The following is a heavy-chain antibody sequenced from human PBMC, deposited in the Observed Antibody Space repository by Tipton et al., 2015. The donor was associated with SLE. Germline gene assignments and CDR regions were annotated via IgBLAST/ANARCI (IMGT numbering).Heavy chain of an antibody. CDR1: GYSISRGYY. J-gene: IGHJ3*02. D-gene: IGHD3-10*01. CDR2: IYYSGST. V-gene: IGHV4-61*01. CDR3: ARGALVQGVIPIVLDI. Sequence: TLSLTCTVSGYSISRGYYWGWIRQPPGKGLEWIGYIYYSGSTNYNPSLKSRVTISVDTSKNQFSLKLSSVTAADTAVYYCARGALVQGVIPIVLDIWGQGTMVTVSS.